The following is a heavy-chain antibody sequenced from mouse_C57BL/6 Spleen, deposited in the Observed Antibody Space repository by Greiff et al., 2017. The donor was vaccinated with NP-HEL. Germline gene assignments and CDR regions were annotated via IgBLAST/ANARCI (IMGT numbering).Heavy chain of an antibody. J-gene: IGHJ4*01. CDR2: INPSTGGT. Sequence: VQLQQSGPELVKPGASVKISCKASGYSFTGYYMNWVKQSPEKSLEWIGEINPSTGGTTYNQKFKAKATLTVDKSSSTAYMQLKSLTSEDSAVYYCARGPIYYDYGPAMDYWGQGTSVTVSS. CDR3: ARGPIYYDYGPAMDY. D-gene: IGHD2-4*01. CDR1: GYSFTGYY. V-gene: IGHV1-42*01.